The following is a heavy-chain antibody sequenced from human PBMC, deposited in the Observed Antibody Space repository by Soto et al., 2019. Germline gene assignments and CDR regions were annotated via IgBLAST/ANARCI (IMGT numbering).Heavy chain of an antibody. CDR1: GFTFSSYG. D-gene: IGHD2-15*01. V-gene: IGHV3-30*18. J-gene: IGHJ4*02. Sequence: QVQLVESGGGVVQPGRSLRLSCAASGFTFSSYGMHWVRQAPGKGLEWVAVISYDGSNKYYADSVKGRFTISRDNSKNTLYLQMNSLRAEDTAVYYCAKEGYCSGGSCYPHDYWGQGTLVTVSS. CDR2: ISYDGSNK. CDR3: AKEGYCSGGSCYPHDY.